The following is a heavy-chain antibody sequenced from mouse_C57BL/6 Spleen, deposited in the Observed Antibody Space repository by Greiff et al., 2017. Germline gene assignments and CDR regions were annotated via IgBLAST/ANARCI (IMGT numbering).Heavy chain of an antibody. J-gene: IGHJ3*01. CDR1: GYAFTNYL. D-gene: IGHD2-2*01. CDR2: INPGSGGT. CDR3: AVSRGDDGGMFAY. V-gene: IGHV1-54*01. Sequence: QVQLQQSGAELVRPGTSVKVSCKASGYAFTNYLIEWVKQRPGQGLEWIGVINPGSGGTNYNEKFKGKATLTADKSSSTAYMRRSSLTAEDSAVYFCAVSRGDDGGMFAYWGQGTLVTVSA.